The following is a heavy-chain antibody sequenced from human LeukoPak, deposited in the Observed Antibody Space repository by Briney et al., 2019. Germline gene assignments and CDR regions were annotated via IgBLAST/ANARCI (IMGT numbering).Heavy chain of an antibody. V-gene: IGHV1-2*02. CDR1: GYTFTGYY. Sequence: ASVPVSCKASGYTFTGYYIHWVRQAPGQGLEWMGGLNPDTGSTNYAQKFQARVIMTRDTSINTAYMELRRLRYDDTAMYFCARESFSGSGGLNWFAPWGQGTLVTVSA. J-gene: IGHJ5*02. D-gene: IGHD3-10*01. CDR3: ARESFSGSGGLNWFAP. CDR2: LNPDTGST.